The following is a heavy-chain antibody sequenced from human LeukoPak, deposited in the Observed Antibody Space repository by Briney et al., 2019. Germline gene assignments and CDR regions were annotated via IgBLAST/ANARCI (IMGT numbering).Heavy chain of an antibody. D-gene: IGHD6-13*01. CDR2: INPSGGST. CDR1: GYTFTTYY. V-gene: IGHV1-46*01. CDR3: ARPSLGIAAAGTIGWYFAF. Sequence: ASVKASCKAPGYTFTTYYMHWGRQAPGQGLEWMGIINPSGGSTSYAQKFQGRVTMTRDTSTSTVYMESSSLRSEDTAVYYCARPSLGIAAAGTIGWYFAFWGRGTLVTVSS. J-gene: IGHJ2*01.